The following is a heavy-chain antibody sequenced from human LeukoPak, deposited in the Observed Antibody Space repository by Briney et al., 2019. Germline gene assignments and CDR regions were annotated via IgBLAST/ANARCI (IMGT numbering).Heavy chain of an antibody. V-gene: IGHV4-59*01. J-gene: IGHJ4*02. CDR1: GGSISSYY. CDR3: ARHYCGGDCHFDY. Sequence: PSETLSLTCTASGGSISSYYWSWIRQPPGKGLEWIGYIYYSGSTNYNPSLKSRVTISVDTSKNQFSLKLSSVTAADTAVYYCARHYCGGDCHFDYWGQGTLVTVSS. D-gene: IGHD2-21*02. CDR2: IYYSGST.